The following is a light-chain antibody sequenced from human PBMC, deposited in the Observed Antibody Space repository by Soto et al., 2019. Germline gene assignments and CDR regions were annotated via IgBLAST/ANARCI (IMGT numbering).Light chain of an antibody. J-gene: IGLJ1*01. CDR2: DVS. CDR3: SSYTSSSTLVV. Sequence: QSVLTQPASVSGSPGQSITISCTGTSSDFGGYNYVSWYQQHPGKAPKLMIYDVSNLPSGVSNRFSGSKSGNTASLNISGLQAEDEADFYCSSYTSSSTLVVFGTGTELTVL. CDR1: SSDFGGYNY. V-gene: IGLV2-14*01.